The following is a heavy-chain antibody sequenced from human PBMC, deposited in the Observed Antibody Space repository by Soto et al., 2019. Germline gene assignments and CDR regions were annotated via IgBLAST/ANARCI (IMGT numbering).Heavy chain of an antibody. V-gene: IGHV4-61*01. Sequence: KPSETLSLTCTVSGGPVKSDFYYWSWIRQPPGKGLEWIGYIYNIMSTNYNPSLRSRVTMSLDTSNNQFSLKLTSVTAADTAVYYCARERRAGNWFDSWGQGPLVTVSS. CDR1: GGPVKSDFYY. CDR2: IYNIMST. J-gene: IGHJ5*01. CDR3: ARERRAGNWFDS. D-gene: IGHD3-10*01.